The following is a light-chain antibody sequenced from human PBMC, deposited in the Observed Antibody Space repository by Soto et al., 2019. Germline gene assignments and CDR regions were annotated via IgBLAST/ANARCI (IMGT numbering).Light chain of an antibody. CDR1: QSVSGW. Sequence: IHVTQSPSTLSASVGDTVTVTCRASQSVSGWLAWYQQKPGEAPKLLIYDASALPRGVPSRFSGSGSGTDFTLTISRLEPEDFAVYYCQQYGSSPPNYTFGGGTKVDIK. J-gene: IGKJ4*01. V-gene: IGKV1-5*01. CDR3: QQYGSSPPNYT. CDR2: DAS.